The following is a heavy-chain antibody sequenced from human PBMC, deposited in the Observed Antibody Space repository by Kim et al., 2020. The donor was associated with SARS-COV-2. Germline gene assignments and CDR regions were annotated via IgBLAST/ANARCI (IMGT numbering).Heavy chain of an antibody. Sequence: SETLSLTCTVSGGSISSSSYYWGWIRQPPGKGLEWIGSIYYSGSTYYNPSLKSRVTISVDTSKNQFSLKLSSVTAADTAVYYCASRLGAGGFWIGPHDTKWFDPWGEGTLVTLSS. V-gene: IGHV4-39*01. CDR1: GGSISSSSYY. CDR3: ASRLGAGGFWIGPHDTKWFDP. D-gene: IGHD3-16*01. J-gene: IGHJ5*02. CDR2: IYYSGST.